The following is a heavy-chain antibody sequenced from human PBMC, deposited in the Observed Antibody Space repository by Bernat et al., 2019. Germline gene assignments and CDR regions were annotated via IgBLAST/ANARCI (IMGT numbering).Heavy chain of an antibody. J-gene: IGHJ4*02. Sequence: EVQLVESGGGLVQPGGSLRLSCAASGFTFSSYWMHWVRQAPGKGLVWVSRINSDGSSTSYADSVKGRFTISRDNSKHTLYLQMNSLRAEDTAVYYCATRSGGYFDYWGQGTLVTVSS. V-gene: IGHV3-74*01. D-gene: IGHD2-15*01. CDR3: ATRSGGYFDY. CDR1: GFTFSSYW. CDR2: INSDGSST.